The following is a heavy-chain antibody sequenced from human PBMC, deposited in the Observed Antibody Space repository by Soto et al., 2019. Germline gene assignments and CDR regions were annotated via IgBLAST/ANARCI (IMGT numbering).Heavy chain of an antibody. CDR2: VSGSGGTT. D-gene: IGHD1-20*01. V-gene: IGHV3-23*01. CDR1: GFTFSTYA. J-gene: IGHJ4*02. CDR3: VRYNWNDKNFDY. Sequence: PGGSLRLSCAASGFTFSTYAMSWVRQAPGKGLEWVSGVSGSGGTTCYADSVKGRFTISRDNSKNALYLQMDSLRAEDTAIYYCVRYNWNDKNFDYWGQGTLVTVSS.